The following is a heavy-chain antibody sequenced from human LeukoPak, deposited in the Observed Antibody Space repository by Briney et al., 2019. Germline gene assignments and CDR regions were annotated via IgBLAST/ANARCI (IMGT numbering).Heavy chain of an antibody. D-gene: IGHD3-10*01. J-gene: IGHJ4*02. CDR1: GFTFSSYA. V-gene: IGHV3-30-3*01. CDR3: ARDHTMVRGAFPAYFDY. Sequence: PGGSLRLSCAASGFTFSSYAMHWVRQAPGKGLEWVAVISYDGSNKYYADSVKGRFTISRDNSKNSLYLQMNSLRAEDTAVYYCARDHTMVRGAFPAYFDYWGQGTLVTVSS. CDR2: ISYDGSNK.